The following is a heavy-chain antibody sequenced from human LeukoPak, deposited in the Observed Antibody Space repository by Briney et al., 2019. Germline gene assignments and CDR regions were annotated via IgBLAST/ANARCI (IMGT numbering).Heavy chain of an antibody. V-gene: IGHV3-11*01. CDR1: GFTFSDYY. CDR2: ISSSGSTI. Sequence: GGSLRLPCAASGFTFSDYYMSWIRQAPGKGLEWVSYISSSGSTIDYADSVKGRFTISRDNAKNPLYLQMNSLRAEDTAVYYCARSIPAGNRRWGQGTLVTVSS. J-gene: IGHJ4*02. CDR3: ARSIPAGNRR. D-gene: IGHD2-2*01.